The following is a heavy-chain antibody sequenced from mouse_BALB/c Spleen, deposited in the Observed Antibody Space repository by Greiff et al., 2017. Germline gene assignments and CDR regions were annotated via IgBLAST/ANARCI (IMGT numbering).Heavy chain of an antibody. V-gene: IGHV5-6-5*01. D-gene: IGHD2-4*01. CDR3: SRGGYDYDEGDPWFAY. CDR2: ISSGGST. CDR1: GFSFSSYA. J-gene: IGHJ3*01. Sequence: EVKLMESGAGLVTPGGSLKLSCAASGFSFSSYAMSWVRQTPEKRLAWVASISSGGSTYYPDSVKGRFTISRDNASNILYLQMSSLRSEDTAMYYCSRGGYDYDEGDPWFAYWGQGTLVTVSA.